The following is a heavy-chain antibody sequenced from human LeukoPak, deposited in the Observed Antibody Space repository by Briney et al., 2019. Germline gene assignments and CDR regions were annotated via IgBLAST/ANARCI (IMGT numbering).Heavy chain of an antibody. V-gene: IGHV3-23*01. J-gene: IGHJ4*02. D-gene: IGHD6-6*01. CDR2: ISGSGGST. CDR1: GFTFSSYA. Sequence: GGPLRLSCAASGFTFSSYAMSWVRQAPGKGLEWVSAISGSGGSTYYADSVKGRFTISRDNSKNTLYLQTNSLRAEDTAVYYCAKDRYRIEARSFDSWGQGTLVTVSS. CDR3: AKDRYRIEARSFDS.